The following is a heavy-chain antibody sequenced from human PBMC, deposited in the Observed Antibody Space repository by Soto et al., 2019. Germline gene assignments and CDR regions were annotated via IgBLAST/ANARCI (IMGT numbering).Heavy chain of an antibody. Sequence: QVQLQESGPGLVKPSQTLSLTCTVSGGSISSGDYYWSWIRQPPGKGLEWIRYIYYSGSTYYNPSLKSRVTISVDTSKNQFSLKLSSVTAADTAVYYCARVVYYDSSGYYHPGVFDIWGQGTMVTVSS. D-gene: IGHD3-22*01. J-gene: IGHJ3*02. CDR2: IYYSGST. CDR1: GGSISSGDYY. V-gene: IGHV4-30-4*01. CDR3: ARVVYYDSSGYYHPGVFDI.